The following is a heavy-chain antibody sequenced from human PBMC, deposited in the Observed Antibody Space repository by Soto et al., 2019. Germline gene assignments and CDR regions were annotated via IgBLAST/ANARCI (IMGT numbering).Heavy chain of an antibody. CDR2: IYPGDSDT. Sequence: GESLKISCKGSGDRFTSYWIGWVRQMPGKGLEWMGIIYPGDSDTRYSPSFQGQVTISADKSISTAYLQWSSLKASDTAMYYCARSYYYYDSSGYPWYYYYGMDVWGQGTTVTVSS. J-gene: IGHJ6*02. CDR1: GDRFTSYW. D-gene: IGHD3-22*01. CDR3: ARSYYYYDSSGYPWYYYYGMDV. V-gene: IGHV5-51*01.